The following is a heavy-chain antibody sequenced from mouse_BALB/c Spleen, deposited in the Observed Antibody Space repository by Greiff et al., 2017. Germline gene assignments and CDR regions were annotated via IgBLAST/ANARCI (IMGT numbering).Heavy chain of an antibody. Sequence: EVQLKQSGAELVRPGALVKLSCKASGFNIKDYYMHWVKQRPEQGLEWIGWIDPENGNTIYDPKFQGKASITADTSSNTAYLQLSSLTSEDTAVYYCARTMITTGFAYWGQGTLVTVSA. V-gene: IGHV14-1*02. J-gene: IGHJ3*01. CDR2: IDPENGNT. CDR1: GFNIKDYY. CDR3: ARTMITTGFAY. D-gene: IGHD2-4*01.